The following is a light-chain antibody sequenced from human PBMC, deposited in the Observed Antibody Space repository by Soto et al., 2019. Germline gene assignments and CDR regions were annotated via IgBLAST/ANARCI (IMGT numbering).Light chain of an antibody. CDR3: QHYGTSPRT. J-gene: IGKJ1*01. V-gene: IGKV3-20*01. CDR2: GAS. Sequence: EIVLTQSPGTLSLFPGERATFSCRASQTVSSTYLAWYQHKPGQAPRLLIYGASSRATGIPDRFSGNASGTDFTLTISRLEPEDIAVYYCQHYGTSPRTFGQGTKVEIK. CDR1: QTVSSTY.